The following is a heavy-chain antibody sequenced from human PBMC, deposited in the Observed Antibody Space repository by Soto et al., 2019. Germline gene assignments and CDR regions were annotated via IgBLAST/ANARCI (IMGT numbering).Heavy chain of an antibody. V-gene: IGHV3-11*05. CDR2: ISSSSSYT. Sequence: GGSLRLSCAASGFTFSDYYMSWIRQAPGKGLEWVSYISSSSSYTNYADSVKGRFTISRDNAKNSLYLQMNSLRAEDTAVYYCARGSWHSSIPFDYWGQGTLVTVSS. D-gene: IGHD6-19*01. CDR3: ARGSWHSSIPFDY. J-gene: IGHJ4*02. CDR1: GFTFSDYY.